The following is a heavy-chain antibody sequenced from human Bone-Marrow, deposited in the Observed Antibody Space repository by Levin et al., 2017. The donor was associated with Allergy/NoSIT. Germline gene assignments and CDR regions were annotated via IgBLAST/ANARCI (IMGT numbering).Heavy chain of an antibody. V-gene: IGHV1-18*01. Sequence: GESLKISCKASGYTFTSYGISWVRQAPGQGLEWMGWISAYNGNTNYAQKLQGRVTMTTDTSTSTAYMELRSLRSDDTAVYYCARDFGGSSSRQSDYWGQGTLVTVSS. CDR2: ISAYNGNT. CDR1: GYTFTSYG. D-gene: IGHD6-6*01. J-gene: IGHJ4*02. CDR3: ARDFGGSSSRQSDY.